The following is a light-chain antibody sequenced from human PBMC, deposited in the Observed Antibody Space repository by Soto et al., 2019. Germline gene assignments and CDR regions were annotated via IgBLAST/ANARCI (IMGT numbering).Light chain of an antibody. CDR2: AAS. Sequence: DIQMTQSPSALSGSVVDRFTITFLASQSVSTYLNWYQQKPGKAPNLLIYAASSLQSGVPSRFSGGGSGTDFTLTISSLQPEDFATYYCQQSYTSPLTFGGGTKVDIK. CDR1: QSVSTY. J-gene: IGKJ4*01. CDR3: QQSYTSPLT. V-gene: IGKV1-39*01.